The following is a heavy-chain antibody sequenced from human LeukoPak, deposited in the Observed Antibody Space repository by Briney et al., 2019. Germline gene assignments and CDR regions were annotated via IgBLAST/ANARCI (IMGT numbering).Heavy chain of an antibody. CDR2: ISSSSSYI. J-gene: IGHJ3*02. CDR1: GFTFSSYS. Sequence: TGGSLRLSCAASGFTFSSYSMNWVRQAPGKGLEWVSSISSSSSYICYADSVKGRFTISRDNAKNSLYLQMNSLRAEDTAVYYCARDRGSLARDAFDIWGQGTMVTVSS. V-gene: IGHV3-21*01. D-gene: IGHD5-24*01. CDR3: ARDRGSLARDAFDI.